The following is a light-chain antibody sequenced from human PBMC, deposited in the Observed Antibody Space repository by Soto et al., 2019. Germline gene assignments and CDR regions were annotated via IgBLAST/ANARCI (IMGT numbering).Light chain of an antibody. V-gene: IGKV1-9*01. CDR1: QGVRGH. Sequence: DIQLTQSPSFLSASVGDRITITCRASQGVRGHLAWYQQKQGKAPNLLISDTSSLQSGVLSWFSGSASGTDFTLTISCLQPEDFATYFCLQIDDYPLTFGGGTKVEIK. J-gene: IGKJ4*01. CDR3: LQIDDYPLT. CDR2: DTS.